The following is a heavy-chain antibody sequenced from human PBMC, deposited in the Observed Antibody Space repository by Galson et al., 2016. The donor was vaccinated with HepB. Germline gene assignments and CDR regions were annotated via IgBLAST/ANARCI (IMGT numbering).Heavy chain of an antibody. J-gene: IGHJ6*02. D-gene: IGHD1-26*01. CDR3: AKDGYRGSYRDYYGVDV. V-gene: IGHV3-30*18. CDR1: GFTFSTYG. CDR2: ISYDGSNK. Sequence: SLRLSCAASGFTFSTYGMHWVRQAPGKGLEWVAVISYDGSNKKYADSVKGRFTISRDTSKNTLYLQMNSLTAEDTAVYFCAKDGYRGSYRDYYGVDVWGQGTTVTVSS.